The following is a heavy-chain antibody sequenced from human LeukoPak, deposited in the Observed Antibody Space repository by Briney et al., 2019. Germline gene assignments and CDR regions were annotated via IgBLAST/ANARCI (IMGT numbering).Heavy chain of an antibody. CDR3: ARDNGGDYWYSDV. CDR1: GVSVSSYY. D-gene: IGHD2-21*01. V-gene: IGHV4-4*07. J-gene: IGHJ2*01. CDR2: IYTSGST. Sequence: PSETLSLTCTVSGVSVSSYYWTWIRQPAGKGLEWIGRIYTSGSTNYNPSLMSRVTMSVDTSQNQFSLKLNSVTAADTAVYYCARDNGGDYWYSDVWGRGTLITVSS.